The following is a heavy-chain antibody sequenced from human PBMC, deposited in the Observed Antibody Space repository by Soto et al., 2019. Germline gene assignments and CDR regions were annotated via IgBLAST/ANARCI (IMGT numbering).Heavy chain of an antibody. D-gene: IGHD1-26*01. J-gene: IGHJ4*02. V-gene: IGHV3-7*04. CDR2: IKPDGSEE. Sequence: GGSLRLSCAASGFTFSNYWMTWVRQAPGKGLEWVANIKPDGSEEYYVDSMKGRFTISRDNAKNSLFLQVNSLRAEDTAVYYCARDSGRFYIVHWGQGTLVTISS. CDR1: GFTFSNYW. CDR3: ARDSGRFYIVH.